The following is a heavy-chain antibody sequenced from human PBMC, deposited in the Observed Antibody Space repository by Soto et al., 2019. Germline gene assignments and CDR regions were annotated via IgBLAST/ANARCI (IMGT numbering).Heavy chain of an antibody. V-gene: IGHV3-23*01. CDR3: AKDMGKDCTNGVCYYYYYGMDV. CDR2: ISGSGGST. D-gene: IGHD2-8*01. CDR1: GFTFSSYA. J-gene: IGHJ6*02. Sequence: EVQLLESGGGLVQPGGSLRLSCAASGFTFSSYAMSWVRQAPGKGLEWVSAISGSGGSTYYADSVKGRFTISRDNSKNKLYLQMNSLRAEDTAVYYCAKDMGKDCTNGVCYYYYYGMDVWGQGTTVTVSS.